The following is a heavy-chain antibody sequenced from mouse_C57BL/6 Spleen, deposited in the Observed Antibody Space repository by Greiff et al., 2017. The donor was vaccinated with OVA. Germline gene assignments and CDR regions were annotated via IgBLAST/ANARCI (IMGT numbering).Heavy chain of an antibody. Sequence: EVKVVESGPVLVKPGASVKMSCKASGYTFTDYYMNWVKQSHGKSLEWIGVINPYNGGTSYNQKFKGKATLTVDKSSSTAYMELNSLTSEDSAVYYCAAYSNHYAMDYWGQGTSVTVSS. D-gene: IGHD2-5*01. CDR3: AAYSNHYAMDY. CDR1: GYTFTDYY. CDR2: INPYNGGT. J-gene: IGHJ4*01. V-gene: IGHV1-19*01.